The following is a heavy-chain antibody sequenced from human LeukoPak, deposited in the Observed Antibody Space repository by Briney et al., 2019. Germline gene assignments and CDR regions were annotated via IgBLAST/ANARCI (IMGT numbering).Heavy chain of an antibody. Sequence: GESLKISCKGSGYSFTSYWIGWVRQMPGKGLEWMGIIYPGDSDTRYSPSFQGQVTISVDKSISTAYLQWSSLKASDTAMYYCARQRSGVVASNWFGPWGQGTLVTVSS. CDR1: GYSFTSYW. V-gene: IGHV5-51*01. CDR2: IYPGDSDT. CDR3: ARQRSGVVASNWFGP. J-gene: IGHJ5*02. D-gene: IGHD2-15*01.